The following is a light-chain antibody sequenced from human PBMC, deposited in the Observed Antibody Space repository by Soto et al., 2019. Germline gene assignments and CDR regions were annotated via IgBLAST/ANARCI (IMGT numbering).Light chain of an antibody. J-gene: IGKJ4*01. V-gene: IGKV1-27*01. CDR3: QDYNNVPT. CDR2: AAS. CDR1: QGISNY. Sequence: DIQMTQSPSSLSASVGDRVTITCRASQGISNYLAWYQQIPGKVPKLLISAASTLQWGVPSRFSGSGSGTDFTLTISLLHAEDAATYYLQDYNNVPTFGGGTKVEIK.